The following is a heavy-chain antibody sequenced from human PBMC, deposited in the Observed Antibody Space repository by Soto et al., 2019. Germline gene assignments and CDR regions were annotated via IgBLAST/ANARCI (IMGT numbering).Heavy chain of an antibody. CDR1: GLTFRSYA. CDR3: ARQQLPAGYFDY. CDR2: IIPIFGTA. D-gene: IGHD6-13*01. Sequence: SVQVSRTPSGLTFRSYAICWVRQAPGQGLEWMGGIIPIFGTANYAQKFQGRVTITADESTSTAYMELSSLRSEDTAVYYCARQQLPAGYFDYWGQGSLVTVSS. V-gene: IGHV1-69*13. J-gene: IGHJ4*02.